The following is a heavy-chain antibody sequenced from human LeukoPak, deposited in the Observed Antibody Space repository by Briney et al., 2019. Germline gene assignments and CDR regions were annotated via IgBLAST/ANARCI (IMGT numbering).Heavy chain of an antibody. D-gene: IGHD3-22*01. CDR2: TNSDGSST. CDR1: GFTFSNNW. V-gene: IGHV3-74*01. CDR3: ARESRSGSTNYYYYYMGV. J-gene: IGHJ6*03. Sequence: PGGSLRLSCAVSGFTFSNNWMHWVRQPPGKGLVWVSRTNSDGSSTSYADSVKGRFTISRDNAKNTLYLQMNSLRAEDTAVYYCARESRSGSTNYYYYYMGVWGKGTTVTVSS.